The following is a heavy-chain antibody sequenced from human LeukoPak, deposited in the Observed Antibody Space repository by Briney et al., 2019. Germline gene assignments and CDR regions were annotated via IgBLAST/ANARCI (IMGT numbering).Heavy chain of an antibody. V-gene: IGHV3-23*01. D-gene: IGHD1-26*01. Sequence: GGTLRLSCAASGFTFSSYGMSWVRQAPGKGLEWVSAISGSGGSTYYADSVKGRFTISRDNAKNSLYLQMNSLRAEDTAVYYCARDPGELYLDGWGQGTLVTVSS. CDR2: ISGSGGST. CDR1: GFTFSSYG. J-gene: IGHJ4*02. CDR3: ARDPGELYLDG.